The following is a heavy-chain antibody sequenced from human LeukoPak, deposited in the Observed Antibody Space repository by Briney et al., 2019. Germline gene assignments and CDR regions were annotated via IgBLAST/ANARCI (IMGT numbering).Heavy chain of an antibody. CDR3: ARNQYYYDSSVYSFDF. V-gene: IGHV4-59*08. CDR1: GGSISSYY. J-gene: IGHJ4*02. D-gene: IGHD3-22*01. Sequence: SETLSLTCTVSGGSISSYYWSWIRQPPGKGLEWIGYIYYSGSTNYNPSLKSRVTISVDTSKNQFSLKLSSVTAADTAVYYCARNQYYYDSSVYSFDFWGQGTPVTVSS. CDR2: IYYSGST.